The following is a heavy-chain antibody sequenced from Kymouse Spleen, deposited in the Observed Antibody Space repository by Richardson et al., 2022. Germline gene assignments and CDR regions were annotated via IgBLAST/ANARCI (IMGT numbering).Heavy chain of an antibody. V-gene: IGHV3-15*01. Sequence: EVQLVESGGGLVKPGGSLRLSCAASGFTFSNAWMSWVRQAPGKGLEWVGRIKSKTDGGTTDYAAPVKGRFTISRDDSKNTLYLQMNSLKTEDTAVYYCTTGYSSGDAFDIWGQGTMVTVSS. J-gene: IGHJ3*02. CDR1: GFTFSNAW. D-gene: IGHD6-19*01. CDR3: TTGYSSGDAFDI. CDR2: IKSKTDGGTT.